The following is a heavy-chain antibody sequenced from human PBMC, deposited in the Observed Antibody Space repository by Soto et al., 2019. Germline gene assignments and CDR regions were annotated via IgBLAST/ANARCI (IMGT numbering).Heavy chain of an antibody. J-gene: IGHJ5*02. D-gene: IGHD3-22*01. CDR3: ANTYYYDRSGYYQHWFDP. CDR2: ISFDGSNE. CDR1: GFTFSSYA. V-gene: IGHV3-30-3*01. Sequence: GGSLRLSWAASGFTFSSYAMHWIRQAPGKGLEWVAIISFDGSNEYYADSVKGRFTISRDNSKNTLYLQVRSLRAEDTAVYYCANTYYYDRSGYYQHWFDPWGQGTLVTVSS.